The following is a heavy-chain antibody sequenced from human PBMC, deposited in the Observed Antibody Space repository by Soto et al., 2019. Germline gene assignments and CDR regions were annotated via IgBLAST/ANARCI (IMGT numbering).Heavy chain of an antibody. CDR3: ARGRAGHY. J-gene: IGHJ4*02. Sequence: QVHLVQSGAEVKKPGASVKVSCQGSGYAFTTYGITWVRQAPGQGLEWMGWISAHNGNTNYAQKLQGRVTVTRDTATSTAYMELRSLRYDDTAVYYCARGRAGHYWGQGARVTVSS. CDR2: ISAHNGNT. CDR1: GYAFTTYG. V-gene: IGHV1-18*01.